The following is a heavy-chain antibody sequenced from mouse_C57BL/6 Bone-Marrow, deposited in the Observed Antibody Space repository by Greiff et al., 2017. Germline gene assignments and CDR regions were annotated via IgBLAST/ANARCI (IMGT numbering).Heavy chain of an antibody. CDR2: IYPRSGTT. D-gene: IGHD1-1*01. J-gene: IGHJ4*01. V-gene: IGHV1-81*01. Sequence: QVQLQQSGAELARPGASVKLSCKASGYTFTSSGISWVKQRTGQGLEWIGEIYPRSGTTYYTAKFKGKATLTADKSSSTSYMELRSLTSEDAAVYFCARWALFITMDYWGQGTSVTVSS. CDR3: ARWALFITMDY. CDR1: GYTFTSSG.